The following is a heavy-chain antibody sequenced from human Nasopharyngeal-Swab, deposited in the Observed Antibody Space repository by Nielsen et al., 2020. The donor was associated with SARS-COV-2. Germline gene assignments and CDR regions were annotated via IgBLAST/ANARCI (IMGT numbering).Heavy chain of an antibody. CDR3: AREGYCSGGSCYPRPSYYYYMDV. V-gene: IGHV3-23*01. Sequence: VRQAPGKGLEWVSAISGSGGSTYYADSVKGRFTISRDNSKNTLYLQMNSLRAEDTAVYYCAREGYCSGGSCYPRPSYYYYMDVWGKGTTVTVSS. J-gene: IGHJ6*03. CDR2: ISGSGGST. D-gene: IGHD2-15*01.